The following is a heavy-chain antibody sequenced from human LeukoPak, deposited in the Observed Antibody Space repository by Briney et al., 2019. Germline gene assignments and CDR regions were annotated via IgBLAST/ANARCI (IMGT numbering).Heavy chain of an antibody. CDR1: GGSISSYY. CDR2: IYHSGST. CDR3: ARQLYSSGSYYAPMDV. J-gene: IGHJ6*03. Sequence: SETLSLTCTVSGGSISSYYWGWIRQPPGKGLEWIGSIYHSGSTYYNPSLKSRVTISVDTSKNQFSLKLSSVTATDTAVYYCARQLYSSGSYYAPMDVWGKGTTVTISS. V-gene: IGHV4-39*01. D-gene: IGHD3-10*01.